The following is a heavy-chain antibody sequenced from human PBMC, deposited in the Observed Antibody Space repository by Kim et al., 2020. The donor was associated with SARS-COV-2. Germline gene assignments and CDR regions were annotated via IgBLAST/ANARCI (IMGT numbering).Heavy chain of an antibody. Sequence: ASVKVSCKASGYTFTSYGISWVRQAPGQGLEWMGWISAYNGNTNYAQKLQGRVTMTTDTSTSTAYMELRSLRSDDTAVYYRARDLRGPCYYGSGSYYNVIGYWGQGTLGTVSS. J-gene: IGHJ4*02. D-gene: IGHD3-10*01. CDR3: ARDLRGPCYYGSGSYYNVIGY. CDR1: GYTFTSYG. V-gene: IGHV1-18*04. CDR2: ISAYNGNT.